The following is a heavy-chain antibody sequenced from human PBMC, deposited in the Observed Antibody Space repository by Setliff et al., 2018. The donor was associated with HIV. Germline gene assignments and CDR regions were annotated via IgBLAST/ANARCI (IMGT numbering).Heavy chain of an antibody. D-gene: IGHD3-22*01. CDR2: INPKSGAT. Sequence: ASVKVSCKTFGYRFTDFYVNWVRQAPGQGLEWMGWINPKSGATKNAQKFQGRVTMTRDTSISTVYMELSSLRSDDTALYFCAREIGDYYDSSGYYPPTDYYYGMDVWGQGTTVTVSS. CDR1: GYRFTDFY. J-gene: IGHJ6*02. CDR3: AREIGDYYDSSGYYPPTDYYYGMDV. V-gene: IGHV1-2*02.